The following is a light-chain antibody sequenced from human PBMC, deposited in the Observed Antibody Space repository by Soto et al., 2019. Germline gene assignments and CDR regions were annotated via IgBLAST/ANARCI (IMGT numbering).Light chain of an antibody. CDR2: GPS. J-gene: IGKJ1*01. V-gene: IGKV3-11*01. CDR3: QQRYSWPPT. Sequence: EIVLTQSPATLSLSPGERATHSCRASQSVSTYLAWYQQKPGQSPKPLIYGPSNRATGIPARFSGSGSGTDFTLTISSLEAEVFAVYYCQQRYSWPPTFCPGTKVDI. CDR1: QSVSTY.